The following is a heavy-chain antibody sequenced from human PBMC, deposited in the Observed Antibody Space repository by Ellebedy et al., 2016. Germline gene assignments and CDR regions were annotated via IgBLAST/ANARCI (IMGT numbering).Heavy chain of an antibody. V-gene: IGHV3-23*01. J-gene: IGHJ4*02. Sequence: GGSLRLSCTASGFTFSSYAMSWVRQAPGKGLEWVSGISSSGGSTYYADSVKGRFTISRDNSKNTLYLQMNSLRAEDTAVYYCARTYWNDEMYWGQGTLVTVSS. CDR1: GFTFSSYA. CDR2: ISSSGGST. CDR3: ARTYWNDEMY. D-gene: IGHD1-1*01.